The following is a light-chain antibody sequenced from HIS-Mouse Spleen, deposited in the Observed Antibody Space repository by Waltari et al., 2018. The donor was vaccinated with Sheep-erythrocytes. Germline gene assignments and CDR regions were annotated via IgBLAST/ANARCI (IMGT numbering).Light chain of an antibody. V-gene: IGLV1-47*01. Sequence: QSVLTQPPSASGTPGQRVTISCSGSSSNIGSNYVYWYQQLPGTAPKLLIYRTNQRPSGVPDRFSGSKSGTSASLAISGLRSEDEADYYCAAWDDSLSGPVFGGGTQLTAL. CDR3: AAWDDSLSGPV. J-gene: IGLJ7*02. CDR1: SSNIGSNY. CDR2: RTN.